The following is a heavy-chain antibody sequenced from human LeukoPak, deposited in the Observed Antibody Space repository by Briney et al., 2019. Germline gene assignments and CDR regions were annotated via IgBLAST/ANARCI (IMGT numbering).Heavy chain of an antibody. CDR1: GGSFSGYY. J-gene: IGHJ4*02. CDR2: INHSGST. Sequence: SETLSLTCAVHGGSFSGYYWSWIRQPPGKGLEWIGEINHSGSTNYNPSLKSRVTISVDTSKNQFSLKLSSVTAADTAVYYCARARSACFDYWGQGTLVTVSS. V-gene: IGHV4-34*01. CDR3: ARARSACFDY.